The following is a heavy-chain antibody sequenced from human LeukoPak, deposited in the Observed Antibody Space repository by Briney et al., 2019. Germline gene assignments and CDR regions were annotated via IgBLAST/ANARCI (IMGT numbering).Heavy chain of an antibody. Sequence: SATLTLTFTVSGGSLNKDYWTWIRQPPGKRQGGIGYISYNGSTSYNPSLKSRVTISAVTSKNQFSLKLRSVTAADTALYYCARHGQEGDPFGSGSYNAYVICVQRTVVTVSS. CDR1: GGSLNKDY. D-gene: IGHD3-10*01. J-gene: IGHJ3*02. CDR2: ISYNGST. V-gene: IGHV4-59*08. CDR3: ARHGQEGDPFGSGSYNAYVI.